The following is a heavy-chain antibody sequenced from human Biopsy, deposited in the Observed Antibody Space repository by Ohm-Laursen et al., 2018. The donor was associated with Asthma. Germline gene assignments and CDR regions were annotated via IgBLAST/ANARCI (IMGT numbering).Heavy chain of an antibody. J-gene: IGHJ6*02. CDR2: INPNSGGT. V-gene: IGHV1-2*04. Sequence: ASVKVSCKASGYTFTGYYMHWVRQAPGQGLEWMGWINPNSGGTNYAQKFQGWVTMTRDTSISTAYMELSRLRSDDTAVYYCARDAAAAGESYYYYYGMDVWGQGTTVTVSS. CDR1: GYTFTGYY. D-gene: IGHD6-13*01. CDR3: ARDAAAAGESYYYYYGMDV.